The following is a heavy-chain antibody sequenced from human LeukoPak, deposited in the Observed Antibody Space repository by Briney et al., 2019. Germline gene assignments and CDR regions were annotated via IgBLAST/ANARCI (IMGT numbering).Heavy chain of an antibody. J-gene: IGHJ4*02. V-gene: IGHV3-9*01. D-gene: IGHD2-2*01. CDR1: GFTFGDYG. Sequence: GGSLRLSCAASGFTFGDYGMHWVRRGPGKGLEWVSSVSWNSGFIAYADSVKGRFTISRDNAKNTLYLQMNSLRAEDTALYYCAKDVGYCGSTSCYFSYWGQGTLVTVAS. CDR2: VSWNSGFI. CDR3: AKDVGYCGSTSCYFSY.